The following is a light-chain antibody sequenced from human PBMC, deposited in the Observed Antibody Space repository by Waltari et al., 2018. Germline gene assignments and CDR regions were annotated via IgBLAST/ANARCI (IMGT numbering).Light chain of an antibody. CDR2: EVS. J-gene: IGLJ2*01. V-gene: IGLV2-8*01. Sequence: QSALTHPPSASGSPGQAVTISCTGTSCDAGGYNYVSWYQQRPGKAPKLMIYEVSQRPSGVPDRFSASKSGNTASLTVSGLQAEDEADYYCSSYAGSNNLVFGGGTKLTVL. CDR3: SSYAGSNNLV. CDR1: SCDAGGYNY.